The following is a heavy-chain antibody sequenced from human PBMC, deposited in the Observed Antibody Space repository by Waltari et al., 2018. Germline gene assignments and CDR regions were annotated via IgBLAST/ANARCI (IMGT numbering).Heavy chain of an antibody. CDR2: ISSSGSTI. D-gene: IGHD5-18*01. CDR3: ARDQRGYLTQRDGMDV. V-gene: IGHV3-48*03. Sequence: EVQLVESGGGLVQPGGSLRLSCAASGFTFSSYEMNWVRQAPGKGLGWVSYISSSGSTIYYADSVKGRFTISRDNAKNSLYLQMNSLRAEDTAVYYCARDQRGYLTQRDGMDVWGQGTTVTVSS. CDR1: GFTFSSYE. J-gene: IGHJ6*02.